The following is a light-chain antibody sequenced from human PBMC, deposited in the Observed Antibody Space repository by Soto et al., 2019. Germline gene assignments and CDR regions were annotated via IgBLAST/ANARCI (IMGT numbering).Light chain of an antibody. Sequence: DIVLTQSPGTLSLSPGERATLSCRASRSVSSNYLAWYQQKPGQAPRLLIHGASTRATGVPDRFSGSGSGTDFTLTISRLEPEDFAVYHCQQYGSLSWTFGQGTKVDSK. V-gene: IGKV3-20*01. CDR3: QQYGSLSWT. CDR1: RSVSSNY. CDR2: GAS. J-gene: IGKJ1*01.